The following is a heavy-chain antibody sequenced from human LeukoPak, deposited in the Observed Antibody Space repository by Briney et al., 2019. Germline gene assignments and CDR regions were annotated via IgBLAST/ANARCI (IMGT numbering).Heavy chain of an antibody. CDR1: GFTFSSYG. CDR2: IRYDGSNK. Sequence: GGSLRLSCAASGFTFSSYGMHWVRQAPGKGLEWVAFIRYDGSNKYYADSVKGRFTISRDNSKNTLYLQMNSLRAEDTAVYYCAKDPAYGPGFGGGAFDIWGQGTMVTVSS. CDR3: AKDPAYGPGFGGGAFDI. V-gene: IGHV3-30*02. J-gene: IGHJ3*02. D-gene: IGHD3-16*01.